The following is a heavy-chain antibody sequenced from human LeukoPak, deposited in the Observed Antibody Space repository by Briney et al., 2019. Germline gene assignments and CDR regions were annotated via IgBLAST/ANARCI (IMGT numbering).Heavy chain of an antibody. CDR3: ARADSGGDSSGYKWFHP. V-gene: IGHV1-18*01. Sequence: ASVKVSCKASGYTFTSYGISWVRQAPGQGLEWMGWISPYNGNTNYVQTLQGRVTMTTDTSTSTAYMEVRSLRSDDTAVYYCARADSGGDSSGYKWFHPWGQGTLVTVSS. CDR1: GYTFTSYG. CDR2: ISPYNGNT. D-gene: IGHD3-22*01. J-gene: IGHJ5*02.